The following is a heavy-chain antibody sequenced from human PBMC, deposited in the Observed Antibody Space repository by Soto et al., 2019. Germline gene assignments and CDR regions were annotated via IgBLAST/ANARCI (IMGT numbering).Heavy chain of an antibody. CDR2: IKQDGSEK. CDR3: ARDSSSGYYYDSSGYYDY. D-gene: IGHD3-22*01. J-gene: IGHJ4*02. Sequence: AWSLRLSGAAAGCIFSSDWMSWVHQAPGKGLEWVANIKQDGSEKYYVDSVKGRFTISRDNAKNSLYLQMNSLRAEDTAVYYCARDSSSGYYYDSSGYYDYWGQGTLVTVSS. V-gene: IGHV3-7*03. CDR1: GCIFSSDW.